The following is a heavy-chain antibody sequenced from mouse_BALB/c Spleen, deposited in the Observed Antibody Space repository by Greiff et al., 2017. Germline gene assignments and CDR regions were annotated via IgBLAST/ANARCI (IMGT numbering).Heavy chain of an antibody. V-gene: IGHV1S56*01. J-gene: IGHJ3*01. Sequence: QVQLQQSGPELVKPGASVRISCKASGYTFTSYYIHWVKQRPGQGLEWIGWIYPGNVNTKYNEKFKGKATLTADKSSSTAYMQLSSLTSEDSAVYFCATGNLLAYWGQGTLVTVSA. CDR3: ATGNLLAY. CDR1: GYTFTSYY. D-gene: IGHD2-1*01. CDR2: IYPGNVNT.